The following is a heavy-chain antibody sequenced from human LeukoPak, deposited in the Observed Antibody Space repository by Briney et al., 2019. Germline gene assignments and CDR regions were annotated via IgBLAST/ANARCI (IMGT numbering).Heavy chain of an antibody. CDR1: GFTFSSYW. J-gene: IGHJ4*02. CDR2: ISGSGGST. V-gene: IGHV3-23*01. CDR3: AKGLEDDYVWGSNRYTGSDY. D-gene: IGHD3-16*02. Sequence: GGFLRLSCAASGFTFSSYWMSWVRQAPGKGLEWVSAISGSGGSTYYADSVKGRFTISRDNSKNTLYLQMNSLRAEDTAVYYCAKGLEDDYVWGSNRYTGSDYWGQGTLVTVSS.